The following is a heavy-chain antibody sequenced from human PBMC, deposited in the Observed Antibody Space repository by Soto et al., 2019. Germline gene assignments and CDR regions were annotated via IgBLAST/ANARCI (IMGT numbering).Heavy chain of an antibody. D-gene: IGHD3-3*02. V-gene: IGHV3-23*01. CDR3: RKSSIRAPYYGMDV. J-gene: IGHJ6*01. CDR2: VISGGDDS. Sequence: GGSLRLSCAASGFTFKSYGMNWVRQAPGKGLEWVAGVISGGDDSSYADSAQGRYTISRDNSKDTLYLQTNSPRAADTAAYYCRKSSIRAPYYGMDVWGQGTTVTVSS. CDR1: GFTFKSYG.